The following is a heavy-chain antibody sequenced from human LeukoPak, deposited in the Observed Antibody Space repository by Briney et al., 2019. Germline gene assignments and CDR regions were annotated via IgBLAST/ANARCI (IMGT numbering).Heavy chain of an antibody. D-gene: IGHD3-3*01. CDR2: IWYDGSDK. V-gene: IGHV3-33*06. J-gene: IGHJ6*04. CDR3: AKGYDFWSGWDV. Sequence: GGSLRFSCAASGFIFSDYGIHWVRQAPGKGVEWVALIWYDGSDKFYADSVKGRVTISRDNSKNTVDLQMTSLRAEDTAVYYCAKGYDFWSGWDVWGKGTTVTVSS. CDR1: GFIFSDYG.